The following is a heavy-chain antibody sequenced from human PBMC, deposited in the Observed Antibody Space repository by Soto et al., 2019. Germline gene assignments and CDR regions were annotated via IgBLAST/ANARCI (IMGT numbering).Heavy chain of an antibody. CDR1: GYTLTELS. Sequence: GASVKVSCKVSGYTLTELSMHWVRQAPGKGLEWMGGFDPEDGETIYAQKFQGRVTMTEDTSTDTAYMELSSLRSEDTAVYYCAFPQPQWPSSAFDIWGQGTMVTVSS. D-gene: IGHD6-19*01. J-gene: IGHJ3*02. CDR2: FDPEDGET. V-gene: IGHV1-24*01. CDR3: AFPQPQWPSSAFDI.